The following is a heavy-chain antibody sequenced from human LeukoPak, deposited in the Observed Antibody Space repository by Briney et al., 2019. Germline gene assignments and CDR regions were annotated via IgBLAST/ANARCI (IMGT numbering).Heavy chain of an antibody. Sequence: SETLSLTCSVPGGSISGYYWSWIRQPPGKGLECIGYIYYSGSTNYNPSLKSRVTISVDTSKNQLSLKLNSVTAADTAVYYCARFGSSSWIDYWGQGTLVTVSS. J-gene: IGHJ4*02. D-gene: IGHD6-13*01. CDR2: IYYSGST. CDR3: ARFGSSSWIDY. V-gene: IGHV4-59*01. CDR1: GGSISGYY.